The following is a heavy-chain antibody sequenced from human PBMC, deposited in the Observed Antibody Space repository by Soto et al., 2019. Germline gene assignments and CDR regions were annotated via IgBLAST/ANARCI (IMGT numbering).Heavy chain of an antibody. CDR2: INHSGST. CDR1: GGSFSGYY. Sequence: SETLSLTCAVYGGSFSGYYWSWIRQPPGKGLEWIGEINHSGSTSYNPSLKSRVTISVDTSKNQFSLKLSSVTAADTAVYYCARGRDSSSSRSVVYFDYWGQGTLVTVSS. J-gene: IGHJ4*02. CDR3: ARGRDSSSSRSVVYFDY. D-gene: IGHD6-6*01. V-gene: IGHV4-34*01.